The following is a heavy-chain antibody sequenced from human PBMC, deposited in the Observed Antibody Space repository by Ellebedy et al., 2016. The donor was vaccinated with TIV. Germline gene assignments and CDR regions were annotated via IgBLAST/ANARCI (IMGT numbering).Heavy chain of an antibody. CDR1: GASLGASLSGYY. CDR2: INGSGTM. Sequence: SETLSLTCAVYGASLGASLSGYYWSWIRQPPGKGLEWIGEINGSGTMNYSPSLKSRVTISRDTSKNQFSLNLSSVTAADTAVYYCARGDSSSSRVYYWGQGTLVTVSS. V-gene: IGHV4-34*01. CDR3: ARGDSSSSRVYY. D-gene: IGHD6-6*01. J-gene: IGHJ4*02.